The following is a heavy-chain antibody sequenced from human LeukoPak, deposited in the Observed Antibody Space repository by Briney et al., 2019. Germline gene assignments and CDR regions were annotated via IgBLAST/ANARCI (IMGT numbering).Heavy chain of an antibody. CDR1: GGSFSAYY. CDR3: ARFVCSDDTCYSYFHY. CDR2: INHGRGT. D-gene: IGHD2-15*01. J-gene: IGHJ4*02. Sequence: SETLSLTCAVSGGSFSAYYWTWIRQPPGKGLEWVGDINHGRGTNYNPSLKSRATISEDTSKNQFSLKLSSVTAADTAVYYCARFVCSDDTCYSYFHYWGQGSLVTVSS. V-gene: IGHV4-34*01.